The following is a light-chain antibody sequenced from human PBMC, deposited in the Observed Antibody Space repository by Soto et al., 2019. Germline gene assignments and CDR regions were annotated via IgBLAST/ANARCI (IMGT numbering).Light chain of an antibody. V-gene: IGKV3-15*01. Sequence: EIVMTQSPGTLSVSPGERATLCCRASQSVSSNLAWYQQKPGQTPKLLIYVASTRATGIPARFSGSGSGTEFTLTISSLQSEDFAVYYCQQYNVWPLTFGGGTKVEFK. CDR2: VAS. CDR1: QSVSSN. J-gene: IGKJ4*01. CDR3: QQYNVWPLT.